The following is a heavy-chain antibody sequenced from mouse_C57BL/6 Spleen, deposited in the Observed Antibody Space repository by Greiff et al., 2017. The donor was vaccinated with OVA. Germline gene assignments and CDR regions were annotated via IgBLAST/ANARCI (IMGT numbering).Heavy chain of an antibody. V-gene: IGHV5-6*01. D-gene: IGHD1-1*01. J-gene: IGHJ2*01. Sequence: EVQRVESGGDLVKPGGSLKLSCAASGFTFSSYGMSWVRQTPDKRLEWVATISSGGSYTYYPDSVKGRFTISRDNAKNTLYLQMSSLKSEDTAMYYCASYYSGYYFDYWGQGTTLTVSS. CDR3: ASYYSGYYFDY. CDR2: ISSGGSYT. CDR1: GFTFSSYG.